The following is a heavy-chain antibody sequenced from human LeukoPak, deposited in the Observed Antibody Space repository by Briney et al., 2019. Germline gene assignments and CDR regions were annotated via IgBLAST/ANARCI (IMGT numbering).Heavy chain of an antibody. CDR2: INPNSGGT. V-gene: IGHV1-2*02. Sequence: ASVKVSCKASGYTFTSYYMHWVRQAPGQGLEWMGWINPNSGGTNYAQKFQGRVTMTRDTSISTAYMELSRLRSDDTAVYYCARDLYYYDSSGYLSLDWGQGTLVTVSS. J-gene: IGHJ4*02. CDR1: GYTFTSYY. CDR3: ARDLYYYDSSGYLSLD. D-gene: IGHD3-22*01.